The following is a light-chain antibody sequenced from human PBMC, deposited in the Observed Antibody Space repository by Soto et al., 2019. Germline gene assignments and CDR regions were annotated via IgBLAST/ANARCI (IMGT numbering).Light chain of an antibody. V-gene: IGLV2-8*01. CDR3: SSYSGSNNLV. CDR2: EVS. Sequence: QSALAQPPSASGSPGQSVTISCTGTNSDVGTYNYVSWYQHHPGKAPKFMIYEVSKRPLGVPDRFSGSKSGNTASLTVSGLQAEVEADYYFSSYSGSNNLVFGGGTKVTVL. J-gene: IGLJ2*01. CDR1: NSDVGTYNY.